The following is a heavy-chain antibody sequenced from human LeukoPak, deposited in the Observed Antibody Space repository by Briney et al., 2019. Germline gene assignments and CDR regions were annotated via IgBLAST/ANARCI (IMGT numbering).Heavy chain of an antibody. D-gene: IGHD3-10*01. CDR2: ICYSGST. Sequence: SETLSLTCSVSGGSISSSRYYWGWIRQPPGKGLEWIGSICYSGSTYYNPSLKSRVTISVDTSENQFSLKLSSVTAADTAVYYCARAGETYYYGSGSYYKGVHAFAIWGQGTMVTVSS. CDR1: GGSISSSRYY. J-gene: IGHJ3*02. CDR3: ARAGETYYYGSGSYYKGVHAFAI. V-gene: IGHV4-39*01.